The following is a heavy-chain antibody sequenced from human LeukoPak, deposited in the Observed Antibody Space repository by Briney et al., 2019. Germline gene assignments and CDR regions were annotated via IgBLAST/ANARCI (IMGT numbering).Heavy chain of an antibody. J-gene: IGHJ4*02. V-gene: IGHV1-46*01. CDR2: INPSGGST. CDR3: ARVISGPDYYDSSGYYYD. CDR1: GYTFTSYY. Sequence: ASAKVSCKASGYTFTSYYMHWVRQAPGQGLEWMGIINPSGGSTSYAQKFQGRVTMTRDMSTSTVYMELSSLRSEDTAVYYCARVISGPDYYDSSGYYYDWGQGTLVTVSS. D-gene: IGHD3-22*01.